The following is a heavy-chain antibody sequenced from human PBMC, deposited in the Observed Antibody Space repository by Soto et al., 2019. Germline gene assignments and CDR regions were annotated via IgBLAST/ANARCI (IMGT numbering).Heavy chain of an antibody. V-gene: IGHV4-39*07. CDR2: FSSGLST. D-gene: IGHD6-19*01. CDR1: DGSISPRDYY. J-gene: IGHJ4*02. Sequence: SETLSLTCSVSDGSISPRDYYGGWIRQPPGKGLEWIASFSSGLSTYYNPSLKSRVTISVDTSKNQFSLKLSSVTAADTAVYYCARDKARGYSSGWYNYWGQGTLVTVSS. CDR3: ARDKARGYSSGWYNY.